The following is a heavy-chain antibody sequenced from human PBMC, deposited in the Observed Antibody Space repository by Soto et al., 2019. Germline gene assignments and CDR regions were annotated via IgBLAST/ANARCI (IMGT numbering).Heavy chain of an antibody. CDR2: ISHSGST. CDR3: ARRHYNWHDISHDAFDS. Sequence: TLSLTCTVSGDSINSYYWNWIRQPPGKGLEWLGFISHSGSTSYNPSLKSRISISKDTSKKQFSLKLSSVTAADTAVYYCARRHYNWHDISHDAFDSWGQGTMVTVAS. J-gene: IGHJ3*02. D-gene: IGHD1-20*01. V-gene: IGHV4-59*08. CDR1: GDSINSYY.